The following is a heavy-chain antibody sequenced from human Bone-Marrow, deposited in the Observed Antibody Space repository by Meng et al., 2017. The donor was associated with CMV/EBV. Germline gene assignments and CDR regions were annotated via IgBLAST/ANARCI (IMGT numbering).Heavy chain of an antibody. CDR1: GYTFTSYY. J-gene: IGHJ4*02. V-gene: IGHV1-69*02. CDR2: IIPILGIA. CDR3: ATLNQGGYELYY. Sequence: SVKVSCKASGYTFTSYYMHWVRQAPGQGLEWMGRIIPILGIANYAQKFQGRVTITADKSTSTAYMELSSLRSEDTAVYYCATLNQGGYELYYWGQGTLVTVSS. D-gene: IGHD2-2*01.